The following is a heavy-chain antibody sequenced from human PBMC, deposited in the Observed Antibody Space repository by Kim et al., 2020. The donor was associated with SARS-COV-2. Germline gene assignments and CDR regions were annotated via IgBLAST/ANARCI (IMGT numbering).Heavy chain of an antibody. CDR1: GGSISSYY. J-gene: IGHJ6*02. D-gene: IGHD3-10*01. CDR3: ARDGAGGPLDVLLWFGELSSPYLTEKYGMDV. CDR2: IYTSGST. V-gene: IGHV4-4*07. Sequence: SETLSLTCTVSGGSISSYYWSWIRQPAGKGLEWIGRIYTSGSTNYNPSLKSRVTMSVDTSKNQFSLKLSSVTAADTAVYYCARDGAGGPLDVLLWFGELSSPYLTEKYGMDVWGQGTTVTVSS.